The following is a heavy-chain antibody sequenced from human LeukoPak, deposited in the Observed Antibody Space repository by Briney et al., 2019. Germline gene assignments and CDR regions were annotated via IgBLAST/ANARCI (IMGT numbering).Heavy chain of an antibody. CDR1: GFDFSRYY. CDR2: IKYDGTYI. J-gene: IGHJ4*02. V-gene: IGHV3-7*01. CDR3: TRDEGATVATYRFDF. Sequence: GVSVRLSCKASGFDFSRYYMSWVRQLSGKGLEWLANIKYDGTYINYKDSVKGRLTLSRDNAKNSVYLQMNSLRTEDTAVYYCTRDEGATVATYRFDFWGRGTLVTVSS. D-gene: IGHD4-23*01.